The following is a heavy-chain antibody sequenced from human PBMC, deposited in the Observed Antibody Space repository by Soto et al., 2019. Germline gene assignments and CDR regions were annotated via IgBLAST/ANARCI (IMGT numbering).Heavy chain of an antibody. J-gene: IGHJ5*01. CDR2: ISSTSKYI. CDR1: GFTFSNYS. V-gene: IGHV3-21*01. CDR3: ARGLSSGWFDY. D-gene: IGHD6-19*01. Sequence: EVQLVESGGGLVKPGGSLRVSCAASGFTFSNYSMNWVRQAPGKGLEWVSYISSTSKYIYYADSVKGRFTISRDNAKKSLYLQMNSLRVEDTAVYYCARGLSSGWFDYWGQGILVTVSA.